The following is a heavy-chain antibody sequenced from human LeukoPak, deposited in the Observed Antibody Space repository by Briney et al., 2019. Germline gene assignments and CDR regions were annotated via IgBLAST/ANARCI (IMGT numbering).Heavy chain of an antibody. D-gene: IGHD2-15*01. CDR3: ARERDCSGGSCRIDY. J-gene: IGHJ4*02. CDR2: IYYSGST. V-gene: IGHV4-30-4*01. Sequence: SETLSLTCTVSGGSISSGDYYWSWIRRPPGKGLEWIGYIYYSGSTYYNPSLKSRVTISVDTSKNQFSLKLSSVTAADTAVYYCARERDCSGGSCRIDYWGQGTLVTDSS. CDR1: GGSISSGDYY.